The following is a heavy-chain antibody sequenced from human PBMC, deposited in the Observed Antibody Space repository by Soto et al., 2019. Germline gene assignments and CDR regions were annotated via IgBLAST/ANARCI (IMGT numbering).Heavy chain of an antibody. Sequence: QVHLVQSGVEVKTPGASVKVSCQASGYTFFTYDISWVRQAPGQGLEWMGWISTYRGDTKYAKKFQGRVTMTTDTSTTTAYLELRSLRSDVTAVYYCARHHGPTTSENWFGPWGQGTLVTVSS. J-gene: IGHJ5*02. D-gene: IGHD5-12*01. CDR3: ARHHGPTTSENWFGP. CDR1: GYTFFTYD. V-gene: IGHV1-18*01. CDR2: ISTYRGDT.